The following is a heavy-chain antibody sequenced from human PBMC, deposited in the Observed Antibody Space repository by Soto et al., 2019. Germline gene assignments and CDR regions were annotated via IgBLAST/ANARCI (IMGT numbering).Heavy chain of an antibody. CDR3: AKGNDIVVVPAAHFLWGYFDY. J-gene: IGHJ4*02. Sequence: QVQLVESGGGVVQPGRSLRLSCAASGFTFSSYGMHWVRQAPGKGLEWVAVISYDGSNKYYADSVKGRFTISRDNSKNTLYLQMNSLRAEDTAVYYCAKGNDIVVVPAAHFLWGYFDYWGQGSLVTVSS. D-gene: IGHD2-2*01. V-gene: IGHV3-30*18. CDR2: ISYDGSNK. CDR1: GFTFSSYG.